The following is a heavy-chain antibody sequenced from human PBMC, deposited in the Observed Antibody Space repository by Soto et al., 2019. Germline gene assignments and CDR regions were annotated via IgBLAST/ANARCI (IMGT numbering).Heavy chain of an antibody. V-gene: IGHV3-23*01. CDR1: GFTFSTYA. D-gene: IGHD1-1*01. J-gene: IGHJ6*02. CDR2: ISGSGGSI. Sequence: EVQLLESGGGLVQPGGSLRLSCAASGFTFSTYAMNWVRQAPGNGLEWVSAISGSGGSIHYADSVKGRFTISRDNPKNTLHLQTNGLRDEDTAVYHCVKGYWKGDVWGQGTTVTVSS. CDR3: VKGYWKGDV.